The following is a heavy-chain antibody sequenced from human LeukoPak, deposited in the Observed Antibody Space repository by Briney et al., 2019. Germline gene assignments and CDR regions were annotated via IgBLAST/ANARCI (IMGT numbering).Heavy chain of an antibody. J-gene: IGHJ4*01. Sequence: PSETLSLTCAVYSGSFSGFYWSSIRQPQGKGLQWIGENNHSVSTNYNPSPKSRITISVDTSKSQSSLELSAVSAANTAVYYCLAAAGTVVQDCWGHGIPVT. CDR2: NNHSVST. CDR3: LAAAGTVVQDC. V-gene: IGHV4-34*01. CDR1: SGSFSGFY. D-gene: IGHD6-13*01.